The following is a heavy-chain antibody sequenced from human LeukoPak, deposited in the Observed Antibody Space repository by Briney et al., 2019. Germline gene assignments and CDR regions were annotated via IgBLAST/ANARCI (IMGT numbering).Heavy chain of an antibody. J-gene: IGHJ3*02. Sequence: GESLKLSRERSGYSFTRYWTGWARQLPGKGLGWVGIIYLGDSANRARPSFQGRVPISADKSISTAYLQWSRLKASDTAMYYCARGGPHYFDSSGYYDAFDIWGQGTMVTVSS. V-gene: IGHV5-51*01. D-gene: IGHD3-22*01. CDR2: IYLGDSAN. CDR3: ARGGPHYFDSSGYYDAFDI. CDR1: GYSFTRYW.